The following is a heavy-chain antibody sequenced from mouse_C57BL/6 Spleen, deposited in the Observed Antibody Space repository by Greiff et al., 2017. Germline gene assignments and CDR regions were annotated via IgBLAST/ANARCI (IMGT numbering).Heavy chain of an antibody. CDR1: GYTFTSYW. CDR2: INPSNGGT. CDR3: ERVGSTMIRDWYFDV. V-gene: IGHV1-53*01. D-gene: IGHD2-4*01. J-gene: IGHJ1*03. Sequence: QVQLQQPGTELVKPGASVKLSCKASGYTFTSYWMHWVKQRPGQGLEWIGNINPSNGGTNYNEKFKSKATLTVDKSSSTAYMQLSSLTSEDSAVYYCERVGSTMIRDWYFDVWGTGTTVTVSS.